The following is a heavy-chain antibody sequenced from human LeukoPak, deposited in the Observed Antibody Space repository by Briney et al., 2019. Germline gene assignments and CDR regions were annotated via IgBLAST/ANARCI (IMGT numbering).Heavy chain of an antibody. CDR3: ARGSVRYFDWSPGHFDY. V-gene: IGHV3-21*06. CDR1: GFTFSNYS. Sequence: PGGSLRLSCAASGFTFSNYSMNWVRQAPGKGLEWVSFISSSTNYIYYADSVKGRFTISRDSAKNSLDLQMNSLRAEDTAVYYCARGSVRYFDWSPGHFDYWGQGTLVSVSS. J-gene: IGHJ4*02. D-gene: IGHD3-9*01. CDR2: ISSSTNYI.